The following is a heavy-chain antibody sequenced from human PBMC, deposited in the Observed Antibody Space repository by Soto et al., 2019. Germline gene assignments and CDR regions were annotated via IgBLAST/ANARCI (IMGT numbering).Heavy chain of an antibody. CDR2: IDYTGNT. D-gene: IGHD5-12*01. J-gene: IGHJ4*02. CDR1: GGSISSSSYY. Sequence: SETLSLTCTVSGGSISSSSYYWGCIRQPPGKGLEWIASIDYTGNTFYNPSLTSRVTISVDTSKNQFSLKVTSVTAADPALYYCATINPAYATDSWGQGTLVTVSS. V-gene: IGHV4-39*01. CDR3: ATINPAYATDS.